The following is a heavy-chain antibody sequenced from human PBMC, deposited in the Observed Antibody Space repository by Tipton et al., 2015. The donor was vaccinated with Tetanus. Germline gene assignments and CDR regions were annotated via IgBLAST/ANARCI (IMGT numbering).Heavy chain of an antibody. D-gene: IGHD2-15*01. CDR1: GFTFSSYS. CDR2: ISSSSSYI. V-gene: IGHV3-21*01. Sequence: CAASGFTFSSYSMNWVRQAPGKGLEWVSSISSSSSYIYYADSVKGRLTISRDNAKNSLYLQMNSLRAEDTAVYYCANLCSGGSCYSGEGNYLPLPYGMDVWGQGTTVTVSS. J-gene: IGHJ6*02. CDR3: ANLCSGGSCYSGEGNYLPLPYGMDV.